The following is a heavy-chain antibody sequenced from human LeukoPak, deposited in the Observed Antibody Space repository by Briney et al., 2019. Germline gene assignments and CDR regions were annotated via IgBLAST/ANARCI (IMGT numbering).Heavy chain of an antibody. J-gene: IGHJ6*03. CDR2: ISGSGGST. Sequence: GGSLRLSCAASGFTFSSYAMSWVRQAPGKGLEWVSAISGSGGSTYYADSVKGRFTISRDNSKNTLYLQMNSLRAEDTAVYYCAKSKRIARGGYYMDVWGKGTTVTVSS. D-gene: IGHD6-6*01. V-gene: IGHV3-23*01. CDR3: AKSKRIARGGYYMDV. CDR1: GFTFSSYA.